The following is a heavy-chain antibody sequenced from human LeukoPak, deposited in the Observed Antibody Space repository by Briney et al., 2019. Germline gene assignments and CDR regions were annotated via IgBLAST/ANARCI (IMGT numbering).Heavy chain of an antibody. Sequence: ASVKVSCKASGGTFSSYAISWVRQAPGQGLEWMRGIIPIFGTANYAQKFQGRVTITADESTSTAYMELSSLRSEDTAVYYCARDGVSTVTTYYFDYWGQGTLVTVSS. CDR1: GGTFSSYA. CDR2: IIPIFGTA. CDR3: ARDGVSTVTTYYFDY. J-gene: IGHJ4*02. D-gene: IGHD4-11*01. V-gene: IGHV1-69*13.